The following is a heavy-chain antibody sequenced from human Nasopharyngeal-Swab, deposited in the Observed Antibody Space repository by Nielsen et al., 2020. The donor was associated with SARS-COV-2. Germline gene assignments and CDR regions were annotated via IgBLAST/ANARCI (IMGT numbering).Heavy chain of an antibody. CDR3: ARVRGSYSFDQ. V-gene: IGHV3-7*03. D-gene: IGHD1-26*01. CDR1: AFTFSSYW. Sequence: GESLKISCAASAFTFSSYWMSWVRQAPGKGLEWVANIKQDGSEKYYVDSVKGRFTISRDNAKNSLYLQMNSLRAEDTAMYYCARVRGSYSFDQWGQGTLVTVSS. CDR2: IKQDGSEK. J-gene: IGHJ4*02.